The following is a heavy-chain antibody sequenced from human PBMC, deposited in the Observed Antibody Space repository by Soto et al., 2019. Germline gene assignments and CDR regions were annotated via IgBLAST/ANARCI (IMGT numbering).Heavy chain of an antibody. CDR2: MNPNSGNT. CDR1: GYTFTSYD. V-gene: IGHV1-8*01. D-gene: IGHD3-3*01. Sequence: GASVKVSCKASGYTFTSYDINWVRQATGQGLEWMGWMNPNSGNTGYAQKFQGRVTMTRNTSISTAYMELSSLRSEDTAVYYCAARGLYDFWSGYYGGDYYYYMDVWGKGTTVTVSS. CDR3: AARGLYDFWSGYYGGDYYYYMDV. J-gene: IGHJ6*03.